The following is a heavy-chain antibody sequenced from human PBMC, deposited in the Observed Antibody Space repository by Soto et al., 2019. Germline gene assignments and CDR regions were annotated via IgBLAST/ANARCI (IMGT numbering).Heavy chain of an antibody. J-gene: IGHJ6*02. Sequence: QVHLVQSGAEVKKPGASVKVSSKASNETLTTYGISWVRQAPGQGLEWMGWVSGYSGHSSSAQEFQDRVIMTTDTSTNTAYMELRSRTSDDSAVYFCARDSNSSGYYYRMDVWGQGTTVTVSS. CDR2: VSGYSGHS. D-gene: IGHD6-6*01. CDR3: ARDSNSSGYYYRMDV. V-gene: IGHV1-18*01. CDR1: NETLTTYG.